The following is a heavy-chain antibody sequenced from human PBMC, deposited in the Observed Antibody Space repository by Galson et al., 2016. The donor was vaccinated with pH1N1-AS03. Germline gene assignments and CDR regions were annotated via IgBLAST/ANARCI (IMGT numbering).Heavy chain of an antibody. CDR2: LSGGGVST. D-gene: IGHD2-15*01. Sequence: SLRLSCAASGFTISSYAMSWVRQSPGKGLEWVSALSGGGVSTYYADSVKGRFTISRDNSKNTLYLQMNSLRAEDTAIYYCAKDEGDGYCSGGSCYKYFDYWGQGTLVTVSS. V-gene: IGHV3-23*01. CDR3: AKDEGDGYCSGGSCYKYFDY. J-gene: IGHJ4*02. CDR1: GFTISSYA.